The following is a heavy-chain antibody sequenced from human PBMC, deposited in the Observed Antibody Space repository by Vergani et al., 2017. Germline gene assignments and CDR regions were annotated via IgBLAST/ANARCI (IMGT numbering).Heavy chain of an antibody. Sequence: QVQLVESGGGVVQPGRSLRLSCAASGFIFSSYGIHWVRQAPGKGLEWVAVISYDGSYKYYADSVKGRVTISRDNPKNTLDLQMNSLRAEDTAVYYCAKSASYYDSSGYYYFDYGGQGTLVTVSS. CDR3: AKSASYYDSSGYYYFDY. CDR1: GFIFSSYG. CDR2: ISYDGSYK. D-gene: IGHD3-22*01. J-gene: IGHJ4*02. V-gene: IGHV3-30*18.